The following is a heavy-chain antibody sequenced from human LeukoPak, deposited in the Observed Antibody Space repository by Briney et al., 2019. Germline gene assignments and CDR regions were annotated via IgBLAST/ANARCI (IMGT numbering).Heavy chain of an antibody. V-gene: IGHV3-23*01. CDR3: AKDRYYDSTILDY. CDR2: LSGGGGST. J-gene: IGHJ4*02. CDR1: GFTFSSYA. D-gene: IGHD3-22*01. Sequence: GGSLRLSCAASGFTFSSYAMSWVRQAPGKGLEWVSSLSGGGGSTYYAHSVKGRFTISRDNSKNTLYLQMNSLRAEDTAVYYCAKDRYYDSTILDYWGQGTLVTFSS.